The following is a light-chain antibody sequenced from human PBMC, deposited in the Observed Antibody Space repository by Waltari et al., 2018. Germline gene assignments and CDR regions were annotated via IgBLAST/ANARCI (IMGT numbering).Light chain of an antibody. CDR3: QHDLRLPLT. Sequence: LGWDQKKPGEASRLLVYGAGTRAAGSPDRFRGSGSGTYFSLTISRLAPDDFEVYYCQHDLRLPLTFGQGTTVEI. V-gene: IGKV3-20*01. CDR2: GAG. J-gene: IGKJ1*01.